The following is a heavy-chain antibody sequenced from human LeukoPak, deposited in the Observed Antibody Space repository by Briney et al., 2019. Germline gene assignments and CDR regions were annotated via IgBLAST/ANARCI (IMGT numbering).Heavy chain of an antibody. D-gene: IGHD5-24*01. J-gene: IGHJ5*02. CDR1: GFTFSSYG. V-gene: IGHV3-33*01. CDR2: IWYDGSNK. Sequence: PGGSLRLSCAASGFTFSSYGMHWVRQAPGKGLEWVAVIWYDGSNKYYADSVKGRFTISRDNSKNTLYLQMNSLRAEDTAVYYCARERWLQPYNWSDPWGQGTLVTVSS. CDR3: ARERWLQPYNWSDP.